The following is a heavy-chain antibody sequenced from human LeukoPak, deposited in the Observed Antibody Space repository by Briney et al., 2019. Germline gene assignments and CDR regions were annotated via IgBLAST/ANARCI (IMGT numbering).Heavy chain of an antibody. CDR1: GFTFSSYA. CDR2: ISGSGDST. V-gene: IGHV3-23*01. Sequence: PGGSLRLSCAASGFTFSSYAVNWVRQAPGKGLEWVSLISGSGDSTYYADSVKGRSTISRDNSKNTLYLQMNSLRAEDTAVYYCAKGSSGSYYSHFDYWGQGTLVTVSS. D-gene: IGHD3-10*01. CDR3: AKGSSGSYYSHFDY. J-gene: IGHJ4*02.